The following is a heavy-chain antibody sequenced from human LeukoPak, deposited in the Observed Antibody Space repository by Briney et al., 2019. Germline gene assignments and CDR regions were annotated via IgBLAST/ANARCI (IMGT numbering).Heavy chain of an antibody. J-gene: IGHJ4*02. Sequence: GGSLRLSCAASGFTFSSYAMSWVRQAPGKGLEWVSAISGSGGSTYYADSVKGRFTISRDNSKNTLYLQMNSLRAEDTAVYYCAKVSTAELYSSSSEDFDYWGQGTLVTVSS. CDR2: ISGSGGST. CDR1: GFTFSSYA. D-gene: IGHD6-6*01. V-gene: IGHV3-23*01. CDR3: AKVSTAELYSSSSEDFDY.